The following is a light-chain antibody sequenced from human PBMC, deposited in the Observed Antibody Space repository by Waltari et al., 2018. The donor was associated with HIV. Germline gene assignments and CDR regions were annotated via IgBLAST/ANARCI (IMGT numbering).Light chain of an antibody. CDR2: GNT. J-gene: IGLJ2*01. Sequence: QSALTQPASVSGSPGQSITISCTGTSDDIGLYNFVSWYQKHPDKAPHLIIYGNTNRPAGVSYRFSGSKSDNTASLTISGLQAEYEADYYCTSFATSDTLLFGGGTKLTVL. CDR1: SDDIGLYNF. CDR3: TSFATSDTLL. V-gene: IGLV2-14*03.